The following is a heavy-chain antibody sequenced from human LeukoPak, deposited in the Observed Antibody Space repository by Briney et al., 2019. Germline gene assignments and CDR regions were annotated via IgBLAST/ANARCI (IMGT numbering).Heavy chain of an antibody. CDR3: ARIEGSYSYFDY. CDR1: GFTFSSFS. D-gene: IGHD1-26*01. V-gene: IGHV3-21*01. CDR2: ITSSSGYM. Sequence: PGGSLRLSCAASGFTFSSFSMNWVRQAPGKGLEWVSSITSSSGYMYYADSVKGRFTISRDNAKNSLYLQMNSLSAEDTAVYYCARIEGSYSYFDYWGQGTLVTVSS. J-gene: IGHJ4*02.